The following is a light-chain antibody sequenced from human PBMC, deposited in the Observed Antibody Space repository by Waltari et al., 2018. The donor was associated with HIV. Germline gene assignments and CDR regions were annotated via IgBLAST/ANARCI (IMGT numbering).Light chain of an antibody. J-gene: IGKJ5*01. CDR3: LQTIQLPLT. CDR1: QSLLHSDGDTY. V-gene: IGKV2D-29*02. Sequence: DIVVTQTPLSLSVPPGQPASISCKSSQSLLHSDGDTYLYWYLQKPGQSPQLLSYEVSNRFSGVPERFSGSGSGTDFTLKISRVEAEDVGIYYCLQTIQLPLTFGQGTRLEIK. CDR2: EVS.